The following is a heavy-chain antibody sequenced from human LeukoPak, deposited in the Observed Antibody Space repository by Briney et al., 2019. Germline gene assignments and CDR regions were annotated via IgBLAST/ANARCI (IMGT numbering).Heavy chain of an antibody. J-gene: IGHJ4*02. D-gene: IGHD3-22*01. V-gene: IGHV3-43D*03. CDR3: AKGQNYYDSSGYYFDY. CDR1: GFTFDDYA. Sequence: GGPLRLSCAASGFTFDDYAMHWVRQAPGKGLEWVSLISWDGGSTYYADSVKGRFTISGDNSKNSLYLQMNSLRAEDTALYYCAKGQNYYDSSGYYFDYWGQGTLVTVSS. CDR2: ISWDGGST.